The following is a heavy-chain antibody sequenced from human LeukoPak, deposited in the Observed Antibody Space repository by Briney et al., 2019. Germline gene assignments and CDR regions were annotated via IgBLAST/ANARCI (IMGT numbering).Heavy chain of an antibody. V-gene: IGHV3-9*01. D-gene: IGHD3-22*01. J-gene: IGHJ4*02. Sequence: PGGSLRLSCAASGFTFSNYAMHWVRQAPGKGLEWVSGISWNSGSIGYADSVKGRFTISRDNAKNSLYLQMNSLRAEDTALYYCAKGRQGYYPSYFDYWGQGTLVTVSS. CDR2: ISWNSGSI. CDR3: AKGRQGYYPSYFDY. CDR1: GFTFSNYA.